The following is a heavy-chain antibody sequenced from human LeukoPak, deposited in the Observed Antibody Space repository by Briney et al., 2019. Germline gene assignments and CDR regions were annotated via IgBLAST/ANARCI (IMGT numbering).Heavy chain of an antibody. Sequence: ASVKVSCKASGGTCSSYAISWVRQAPGQGLEWMGGIIPIFGTANYAQKFQGRVTITADESTSTAYMELSSLRSEDTAVYYCARKRTHSSSWHPFDYWGQGTLVTVSS. CDR1: GGTCSSYA. CDR2: IIPIFGTA. D-gene: IGHD6-13*01. CDR3: ARKRTHSSSWHPFDY. V-gene: IGHV1-69*13. J-gene: IGHJ4*02.